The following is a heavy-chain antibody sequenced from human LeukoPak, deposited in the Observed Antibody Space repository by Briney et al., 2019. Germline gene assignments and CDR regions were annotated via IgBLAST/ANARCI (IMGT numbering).Heavy chain of an antibody. CDR2: IYHSGLT. D-gene: IGHD5-24*01. V-gene: IGHV4-38-2*02. J-gene: IGHJ4*02. CDR1: GYSISNGLY. CDR3: ARVSSDGGGTTLDY. Sequence: SETLSLTCSVSGYSISNGLYWAWIRQPPGKGLEWIGSIYHSGLTYYNPSLESRVTISVATSVNQFSVKLTSVTAADTAVYYCARVSSDGGGTTLDYWGQGTLVSVSS.